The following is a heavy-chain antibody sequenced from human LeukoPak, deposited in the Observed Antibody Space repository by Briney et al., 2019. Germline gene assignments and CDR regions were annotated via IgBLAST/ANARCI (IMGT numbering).Heavy chain of an antibody. J-gene: IGHJ3*02. D-gene: IGHD1-7*01. CDR3: AKDLRLELRRSLGAFDI. CDR1: GFTFSSYG. CDR2: IRYDGSNK. V-gene: IGHV3-30*02. Sequence: GGSLRLSCAASGFTFSSYGMHWVRQAPGKGLEWVAFIRYDGSNKYYADSVKGRFTISRDNSKNTLYLQMNSLRAENTAVYYCAKDLRLELRRSLGAFDIWGQGTMVTVSS.